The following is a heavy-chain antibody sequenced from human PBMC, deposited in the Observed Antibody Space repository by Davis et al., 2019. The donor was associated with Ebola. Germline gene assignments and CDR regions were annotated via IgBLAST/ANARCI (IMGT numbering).Heavy chain of an antibody. CDR3: AREHYVWGSFGGMDV. CDR2: ISYDGSNK. D-gene: IGHD3-16*01. J-gene: IGHJ6*02. V-gene: IGHV3-30-3*01. CDR1: RFTFSDYV. Sequence: GESLKISCAASRFTFSDYVMNCVRQAPGKGLEWVAVISYDGSNKYYADSVKGRFTISRDNSKNTLYLQMNSLRVEDTAVYYCAREHYVWGSFGGMDVWGQGTTVTVSS.